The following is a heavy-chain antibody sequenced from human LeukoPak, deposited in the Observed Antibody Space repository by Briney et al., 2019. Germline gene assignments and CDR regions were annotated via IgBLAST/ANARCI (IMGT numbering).Heavy chain of an antibody. D-gene: IGHD6-13*01. V-gene: IGHV1-46*03. CDR3: ARDGDYSSSWHYCYYMDV. CDR2: INPSGGST. J-gene: IGHJ6*03. CDR1: GYTFTSYY. Sequence: ASVKVSCKASGYTFTSYYMHRVRQAPGQGLEWVGIINPSGGSTSYAQKFQGRVTMTRDTSTSTVYMELSSLRSEDTAVYYCARDGDYSSSWHYCYYMDVWGKGTTVTVSS.